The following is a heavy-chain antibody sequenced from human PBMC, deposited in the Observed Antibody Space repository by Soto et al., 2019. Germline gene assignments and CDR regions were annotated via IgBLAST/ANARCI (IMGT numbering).Heavy chain of an antibody. CDR1: GYTFIDYY. J-gene: IGHJ5*02. D-gene: IGHD3-9*01. CDR3: ARRPGNIGDWYSLDL. CDR2: ISPNSGDT. Sequence: QVQLVQSGAEVKKPGASVKVSCEASGYTFIDYYMHWVRQAPGQGFEWMGRISPNSGDTNYAQKFQGRVTMTSDTSLKSANMELSSLMSEGTAVYYCARRPGNIGDWYSLDLWGQGPMVTVSS. V-gene: IGHV1-2*02.